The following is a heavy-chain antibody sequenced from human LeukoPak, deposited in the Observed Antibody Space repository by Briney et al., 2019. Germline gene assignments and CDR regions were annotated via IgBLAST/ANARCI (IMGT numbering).Heavy chain of an antibody. CDR2: ISSTSSTI. CDR1: GFTFSSYG. CDR3: AKNVAEQEWLDS. J-gene: IGHJ5*01. Sequence: PGGSLRLSCAASGFTFSSYGMNWVRQAPGKGLEWVSYISSTSSTIFYADSVKGRFTISRDNSKNTLYMQMSSLRAEDTALYYCAKNVAEQEWLDSWGQGTLVTVSS. V-gene: IGHV3-48*01. D-gene: IGHD1/OR15-1a*01.